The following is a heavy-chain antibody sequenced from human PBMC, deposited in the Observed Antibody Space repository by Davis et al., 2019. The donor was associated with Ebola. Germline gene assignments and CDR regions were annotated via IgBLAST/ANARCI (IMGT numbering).Heavy chain of an antibody. CDR2: IYPDDTDT. J-gene: IGHJ6*02. D-gene: IGHD6-13*01. CDR3: ARRRIAAAPYYYYGMDV. CDR1: GYRFSNYW. Sequence: GESLKISCKGSGYRFSNYWIAWVRQMPGKGLEWMGIIYPDDTDTKYSPSFQGQVTISADKSISTAYLQWSSLKASDTAMYYCARRRIAAAPYYYYGMDVWGQGTTVTVSS. V-gene: IGHV5-51*01.